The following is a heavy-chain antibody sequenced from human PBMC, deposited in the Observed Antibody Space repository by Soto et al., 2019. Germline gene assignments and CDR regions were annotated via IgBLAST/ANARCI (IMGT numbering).Heavy chain of an antibody. CDR3: ARPGIAVAGTVYYFDY. D-gene: IGHD6-19*01. V-gene: IGHV1-3*01. CDR1: GYTFTSYA. J-gene: IGHJ4*02. CDR2: INAGNGNT. Sequence: QVQLVQSGAEVKKPGASVKVSCKASGYTFTSYAMHWVRQAPGQRLEWMGWINAGNGNTKYSQKFQGRVTITRDTSASTAYMELSSLRSEDTAVYYCARPGIAVAGTVYYFDYWGQGTLVTVSS.